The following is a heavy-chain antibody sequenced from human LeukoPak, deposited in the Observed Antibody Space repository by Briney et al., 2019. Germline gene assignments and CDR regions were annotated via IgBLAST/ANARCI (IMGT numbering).Heavy chain of an antibody. Sequence: SVKVSCKASGGTFSSYAISWVRQSPGQRLEWMGGIIPIFGTAKYTQKFQGRVTITADNSTSTAYLELSSQRSEDTAVYYCAREGTHAAGIFDYWGERTLVTVSS. J-gene: IGHJ4*02. CDR2: IIPIFGTA. CDR1: GGTFSSYA. CDR3: AREGTHAAGIFDY. D-gene: IGHD6-13*01. V-gene: IGHV1-69*06.